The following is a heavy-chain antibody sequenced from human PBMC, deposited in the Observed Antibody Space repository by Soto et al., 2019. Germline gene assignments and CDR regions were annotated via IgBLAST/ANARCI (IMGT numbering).Heavy chain of an antibody. CDR3: AKDFPSGSSRYDRFDP. Sequence: QVQLVESGGGVVQPGRSLRLSCAASGFTFSLYGIHWVRQAPGKGLEWLAVISHDGSTKYYADSVKGRFTVSRDNSKNSVYLQMNSLRGEDTAMYYCAKDFPSGSSRYDRFDPWGLGTSVIVS. V-gene: IGHV3-30*18. J-gene: IGHJ5*02. CDR1: GFTFSLYG. CDR2: ISHDGSTK. D-gene: IGHD6-19*01.